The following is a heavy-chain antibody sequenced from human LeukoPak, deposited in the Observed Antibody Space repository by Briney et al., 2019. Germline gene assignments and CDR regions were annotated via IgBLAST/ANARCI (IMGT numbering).Heavy chain of an antibody. V-gene: IGHV3-21*01. CDR1: GFTVSSNY. CDR3: ARDPYSSSWYVPIWFDP. CDR2: ISSSSSYI. D-gene: IGHD6-13*01. Sequence: GGSLRLSCAASGFTVSSNYMSWVRQAPGKGLEWVSSISSSSSYIYYADSVKGRFTISRDNAKNSLYLQMNSLRAEDTAVYYCARDPYSSSWYVPIWFDPWGQGTLVTVSS. J-gene: IGHJ5*02.